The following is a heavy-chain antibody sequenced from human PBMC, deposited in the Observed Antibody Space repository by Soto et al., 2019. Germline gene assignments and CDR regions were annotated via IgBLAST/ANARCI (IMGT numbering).Heavy chain of an antibody. CDR3: ARGEAAAADYFDY. D-gene: IGHD6-13*01. J-gene: IGHJ4*02. Sequence: SETLSLTCAVSGGSISSGGYSWSWIRQPPGKGLERIGYINHSGSTNYNPSLKSRVTISVDTSKNQFSLKLSSVTAADTAVYYCARGEAAAADYFDYWGQGTLVTVSS. CDR2: INHSGST. CDR1: GGSISSGGYS. V-gene: IGHV4-30-2*01.